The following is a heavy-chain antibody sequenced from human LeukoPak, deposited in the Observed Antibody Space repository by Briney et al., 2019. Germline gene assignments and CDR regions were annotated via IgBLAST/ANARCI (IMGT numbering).Heavy chain of an antibody. V-gene: IGHV3-66*01. CDR1: GFTLSSNY. CDR2: IYSGGST. D-gene: IGHD1-1*01. J-gene: IGHJ4*02. CDR3: ARDRSTYYWNY. Sequence: GGSLRLSCPASGFTLSSNYMSWVRQAPGKGLEWVSVIYSGGSTYYADIVRGSFTISRDNAKNALYLQMSSLRVEDTAVSYCARDRSTYYWNYWGQGTLVTVSS.